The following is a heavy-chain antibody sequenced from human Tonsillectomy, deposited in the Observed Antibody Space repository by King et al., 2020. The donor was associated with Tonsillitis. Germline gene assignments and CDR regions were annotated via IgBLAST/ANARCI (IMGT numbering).Heavy chain of an antibody. D-gene: IGHD2-2*01. CDR3: AAVPAAMRDFDY. Sequence: VQLVESGGGLVQPGGSLRLSCAASGFTVSSNYMSWVRQAPGKGLEWVSVIYSGGSTYYADSVKGRFTISRDNSKNTLYLQMNSLRAEDTAVYYCAAVPAAMRDFDYWGQGTLVTVSS. V-gene: IGHV3-66*01. CDR1: GFTVSSNY. CDR2: IYSGGST. J-gene: IGHJ4*02.